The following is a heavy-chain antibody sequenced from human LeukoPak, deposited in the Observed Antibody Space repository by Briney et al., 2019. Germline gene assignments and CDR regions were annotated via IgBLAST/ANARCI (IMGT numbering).Heavy chain of an antibody. V-gene: IGHV4-38-2*02. Sequence: SETLSLTCTVSNYSISTDYYWGWIRQPPGKGLEWIGTMYHSGSTYYNPSLKSRVTISVDTSKNQFSLKLSSVTAADTAVYYCARALNRYYYDSSGYYHYDYWGQGTLVTVSS. CDR3: ARALNRYYYDSSGYYHYDY. J-gene: IGHJ4*02. CDR1: NYSISTDYY. CDR2: MYHSGST. D-gene: IGHD3-22*01.